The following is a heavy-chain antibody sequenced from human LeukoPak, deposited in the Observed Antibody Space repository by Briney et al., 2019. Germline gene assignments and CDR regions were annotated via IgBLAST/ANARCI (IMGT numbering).Heavy chain of an antibody. CDR1: GFTISSNY. Sequence: PGGSLRLSCAASGFTISSNYMSWVRQAPGKGLEWVANIKQDGSEKYYVDSVKGRFTISRDNAKNSLYLQMNSLRAEDTAVYYCARDLGGRQLAPLDYWGQGTLVTVSS. V-gene: IGHV3-7*01. J-gene: IGHJ4*02. CDR2: IKQDGSEK. D-gene: IGHD6-6*01. CDR3: ARDLGGRQLAPLDY.